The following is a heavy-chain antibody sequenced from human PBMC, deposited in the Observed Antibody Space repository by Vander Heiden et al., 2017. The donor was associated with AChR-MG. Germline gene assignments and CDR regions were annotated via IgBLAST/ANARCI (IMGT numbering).Heavy chain of an antibody. J-gene: IGHJ4*01. CDR3: ARDSPNRPYTY. CDR1: GFTVSTYS. V-gene: IGHV3-48*02. CDR2: INGDNGAI. Sequence: EVQLVESGGNLVPPGGSLRLSCAASGFTVSTYSMSWFRQAPGKGLEWVSYINGDNGAIYYVDSVKGRFTISRDNAKNSLYLQMNSLRDEDTAVYYCARDSPNRPYTYWGHGTLVTVSS.